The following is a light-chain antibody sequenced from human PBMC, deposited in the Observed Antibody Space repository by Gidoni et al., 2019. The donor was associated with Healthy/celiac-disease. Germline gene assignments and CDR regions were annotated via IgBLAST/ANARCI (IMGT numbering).Light chain of an antibody. CDR3: QQRSNWPPEGT. CDR1: QSVSSY. Sequence: DIVLTQSPATLSLSPGEIATLSCRASQSVSSYLAWYQQKPGQAPRLLSYDASNRATGIPARCSGSGAGTDFTLTISSLEPEEFAVYYCQQRSNWPPEGTFGPGTKVDIK. J-gene: IGKJ3*01. V-gene: IGKV3-11*01. CDR2: DAS.